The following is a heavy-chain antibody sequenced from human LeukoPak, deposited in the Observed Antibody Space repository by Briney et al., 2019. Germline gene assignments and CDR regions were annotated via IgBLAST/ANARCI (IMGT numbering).Heavy chain of an antibody. CDR1: GYTFTRYG. D-gene: IGHD6-19*01. CDR3: ARDLAVATLPTFDY. J-gene: IGHJ4*02. Sequence: ASVKVSCKASGYTFTRYGISWVRQAPGQGLEWMGWISGYNGNTNYAQKFQGRVTMTTDTSTSTAYMELRSLRSDDTAVYYCARDLAVATLPTFDYWDQGILVTVSS. V-gene: IGHV1-18*01. CDR2: ISGYNGNT.